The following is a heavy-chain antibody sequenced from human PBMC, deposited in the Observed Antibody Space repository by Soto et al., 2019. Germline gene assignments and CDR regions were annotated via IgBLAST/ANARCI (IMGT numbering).Heavy chain of an antibody. Sequence: EVQLVESGGGLVKPGGSLRLSCAASGFTFSNAWMSWVRQAPGKGLEWVGRIKSKTDGGTTDYAAPVKGRFTISRDDSKNTLYLQMNSLRAEDTAVYYCAKVRRVVPAANPYGMDVWGQGTTVTVSS. CDR1: GFTFSNAW. CDR2: IKSKTDGGTT. CDR3: AKVRRVVPAANPYGMDV. D-gene: IGHD2-2*01. V-gene: IGHV3-15*01. J-gene: IGHJ6*02.